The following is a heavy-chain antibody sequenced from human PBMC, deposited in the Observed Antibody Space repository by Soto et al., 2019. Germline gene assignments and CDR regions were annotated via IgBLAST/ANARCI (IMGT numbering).Heavy chain of an antibody. CDR1: GFTFSSYS. D-gene: IGHD6-6*01. V-gene: IGHV3-21*01. CDR2: ISSSSSYI. J-gene: IGHJ4*02. Sequence: GGSLRLSCAASGFTFSSYSMNWVRQAPGKGLEWVSSISSSSSYIYYADSVKGRFTISRDNAKNSLYLQMNSLRAEDTAVYYCARDQDKGAVRPGGWVDYWGQGTLVTVSS. CDR3: ARDQDKGAVRPGGWVDY.